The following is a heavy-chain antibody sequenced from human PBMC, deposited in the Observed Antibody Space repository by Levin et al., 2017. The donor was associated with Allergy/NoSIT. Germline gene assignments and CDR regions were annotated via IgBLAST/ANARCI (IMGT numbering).Heavy chain of an antibody. J-gene: IGHJ6*03. CDR1: GFTFSSYA. V-gene: IGHV3-23*01. Sequence: GESLKISCAASGFTFSSYAMSWVRQAPGKGLEWVSAISGSGGSTYYADSVKGRFTISRDNSKNTLYLQMNSLRAEDTDVYYCAKQYYDFWSGYYKNYYYYYMDVWGKGTTVTVSS. D-gene: IGHD3-3*01. CDR3: AKQYYDFWSGYYKNYYYYYMDV. CDR2: ISGSGGST.